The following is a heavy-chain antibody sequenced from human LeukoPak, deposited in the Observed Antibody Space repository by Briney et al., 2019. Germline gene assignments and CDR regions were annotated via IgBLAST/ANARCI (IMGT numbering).Heavy chain of an antibody. D-gene: IGHD1-26*01. CDR3: ARDLNSGSYYSGFPWFDP. V-gene: IGHV3-7*01. CDR1: GFTFSSYW. J-gene: IGHJ5*02. Sequence: GGSLRLSCAASGFTFSSYWMSWVRQAPGKGLEWVANRKQDGSEKYYVDSVKGRFTISRDNAKNSLYLQMNSLRAEDTAVYYCARDLNSGSYYSGFPWFDPWGQGTLVTVSS. CDR2: RKQDGSEK.